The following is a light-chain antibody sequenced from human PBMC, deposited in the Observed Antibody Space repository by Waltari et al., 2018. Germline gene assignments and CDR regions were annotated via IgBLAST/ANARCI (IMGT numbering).Light chain of an antibody. V-gene: IGLV3-19*01. J-gene: IGLJ2*01. CDR3: NSRDSSGNHVV. Sequence: SSELTQDPAVSVALGQTFRSTCQGDSIRSDYASWYQQKPGQAPVLVIYGKNNRPSGIPDRFSGSSSGNTASLTITGAQAEDEADYYCNSRDSSGNHVVFGGGTKLTVL. CDR1: SIRSDY. CDR2: GKN.